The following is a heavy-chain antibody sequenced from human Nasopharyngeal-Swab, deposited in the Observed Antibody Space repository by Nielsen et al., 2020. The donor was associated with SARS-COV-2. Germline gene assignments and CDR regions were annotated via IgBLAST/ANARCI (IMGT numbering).Heavy chain of an antibody. Sequence: WIRQPPGKGLEWAAVISYDGSNKYYADSVKGRFTISRDNSKNTLYLQMNSLRAEDTAVYYCARVRKDCSSTSCYTSDYWGQGTLVTVSS. CDR3: ARVRKDCSSTSCYTSDY. CDR2: ISYDGSNK. V-gene: IGHV3-30-3*01. D-gene: IGHD2-2*02. J-gene: IGHJ4*02.